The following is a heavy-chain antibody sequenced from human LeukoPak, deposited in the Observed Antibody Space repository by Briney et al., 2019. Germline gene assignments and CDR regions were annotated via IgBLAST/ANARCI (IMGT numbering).Heavy chain of an antibody. CDR2: ISYDGSNK. J-gene: IGHJ6*02. CDR1: GFTFSSYA. CDR3: ARFGHCSSTSCYYYYYYGMDV. V-gene: IGHV3-30-3*01. D-gene: IGHD2-2*01. Sequence: GGSLRLSFASSGFTFSSYAMHWVRQAPGKGLAWVAVISYDGSNKYYADSVKGRFTISGDNSKNTLYLQMNSLRAEDTAVYYCARFGHCSSTSCYYYYYYGMDVWGQGTTVTVSS.